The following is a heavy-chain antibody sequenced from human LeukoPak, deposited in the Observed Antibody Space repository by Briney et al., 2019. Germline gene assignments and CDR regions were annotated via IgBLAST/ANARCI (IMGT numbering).Heavy chain of an antibody. CDR2: ISGSGGST. Sequence: ASVKVSCKASGGTFSSYAMSWVRQAPGKGLEWVSTISGSGGSTYYADSVKGRFTISRDNSKNTLYLQMNSLRAEDTAVYYCAKGSRDTSGWYRDYWGQGTLVTVSS. CDR3: AKGSRDTSGWYRDY. J-gene: IGHJ4*02. V-gene: IGHV3-23*01. CDR1: GGTFSSYA. D-gene: IGHD6-19*01.